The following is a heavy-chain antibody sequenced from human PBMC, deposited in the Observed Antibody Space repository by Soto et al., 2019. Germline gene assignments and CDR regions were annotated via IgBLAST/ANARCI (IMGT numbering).Heavy chain of an antibody. J-gene: IGHJ6*02. CDR1: GFTFSSYW. CDR3: AREVCDFWSGYYMYYYGMDV. V-gene: IGHV3-74*01. D-gene: IGHD3-3*01. Sequence: EVQLVESGGGLVQPGGSLRLSCAASGFTFSSYWMHWVRQAPGKGLVWVSRINSDGSSTSYADSVKGRFTISRDNAKNTLYLQMNSLRAEDTAVYYCAREVCDFWSGYYMYYYGMDVWGQGTTVTVSS. CDR2: INSDGSST.